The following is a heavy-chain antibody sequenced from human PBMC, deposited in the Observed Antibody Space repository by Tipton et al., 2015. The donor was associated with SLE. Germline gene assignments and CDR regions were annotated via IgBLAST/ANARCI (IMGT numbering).Heavy chain of an antibody. V-gene: IGHV4-59*12. CDR1: GGSMNDYY. Sequence: TLSLTCTVSGGSMNDYYWSWIRQPPGKGLEWIGYIYYSGSTYYNPSLKSRVTISVDTSKNQFSLKLSSVTAADTAVYYCARATLLTQRITMADAFDIWGQGTMVTVSS. CDR3: ARATLLTQRITMADAFDI. CDR2: IYYSGST. J-gene: IGHJ3*02. D-gene: IGHD3-10*01.